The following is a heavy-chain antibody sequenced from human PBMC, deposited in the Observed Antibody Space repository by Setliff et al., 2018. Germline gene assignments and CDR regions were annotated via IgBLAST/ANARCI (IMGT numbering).Heavy chain of an antibody. V-gene: IGHV1-46*01. Sequence: ASVKVSCKASGYTFTSYYMHWVRQAPGQGLEWMGIINPSGGSTSYAQKFQGRVTMTRDTSTSTVYMELSSLRSEDTAVYYCARSIISVAGFSDFDFWGQGTLVTVSS. CDR2: INPSGGST. CDR1: GYTFTSYY. CDR3: ARSIISVAGFSDFDF. J-gene: IGHJ4*02. D-gene: IGHD6-19*01.